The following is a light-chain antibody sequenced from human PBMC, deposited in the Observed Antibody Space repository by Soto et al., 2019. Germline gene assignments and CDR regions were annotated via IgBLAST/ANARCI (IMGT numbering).Light chain of an antibody. Sequence: QSVLTPPASVSGSPGQSITISCTGASSDVGGYNYVSWYQQHPGKAPKLLIYEVTNRPSGVSNRFSGSKSGNTASLTISGLRAEDEADYYCSSYTTSTTPYVFGTGTKVTVL. V-gene: IGLV2-14*01. J-gene: IGLJ1*01. CDR2: EVT. CDR1: SSDVGGYNY. CDR3: SSYTTSTTPYV.